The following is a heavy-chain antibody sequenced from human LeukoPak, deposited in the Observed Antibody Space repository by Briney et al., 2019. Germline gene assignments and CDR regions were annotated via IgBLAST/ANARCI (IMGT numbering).Heavy chain of an antibody. CDR1: GGTFNSYA. D-gene: IGHD6-19*01. V-gene: IGHV1-69*05. J-gene: IGHJ4*02. Sequence: SVKVSFKASGGTFNSYAISWVRLAPGQGLEWKGVIIPVFGTANYAQKVQGRVTITTDESTTTAYMELSSLRSEDMAVYYCARSIAWYSSGWYYFDYWGQGTLVTVSS. CDR3: ARSIAWYSSGWYYFDY. CDR2: IIPVFGTA.